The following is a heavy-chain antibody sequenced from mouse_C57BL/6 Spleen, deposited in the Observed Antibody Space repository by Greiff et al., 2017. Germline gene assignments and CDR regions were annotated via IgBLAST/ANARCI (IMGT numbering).Heavy chain of an antibody. J-gene: IGHJ1*03. CDR2: INYDGSST. D-gene: IGHD1-1*01. CDR3: ARKKYGSSYGYFDV. Sequence: EVKLVESEGGLVQPGSSVKLSCTASGFTFSDYYMAWVRQVPGKGLEWVANINYDGSSTYYLDSLKSHFIISRDKAKNILYLQMSSLKSEDTATYYCARKKYGSSYGYFDVWGTGTTVTVSS. CDR1: GFTFSDYY. V-gene: IGHV5-16*01.